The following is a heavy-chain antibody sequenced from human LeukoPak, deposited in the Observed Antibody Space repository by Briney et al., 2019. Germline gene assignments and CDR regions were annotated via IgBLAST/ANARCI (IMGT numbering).Heavy chain of an antibody. V-gene: IGHV4-59*01. Sequence: PSETLSLTCTVSGGSISNYYWSWIRQSPRKGLEWIGYLYYNGRTYYNPSLKSRVTISVDTSKNQFSLKLSSVTAADTAVYYCARSTARDGYAYWGQGTLVTVSS. D-gene: IGHD5-24*01. CDR1: GGSISNYY. J-gene: IGHJ4*02. CDR3: ARSTARDGYAY. CDR2: LYYNGRT.